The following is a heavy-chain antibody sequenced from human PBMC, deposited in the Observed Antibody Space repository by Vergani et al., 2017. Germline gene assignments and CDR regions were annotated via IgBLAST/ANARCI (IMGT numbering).Heavy chain of an antibody. V-gene: IGHV1-46*03. CDR1: GYTFTSYY. Sequence: QVQLVQSGAEVKKPGASVKVSCKASGYTFTSYYMHWVRQAPGQGLEWMGIINPSGGSTSYAQQFQGRVTMTRDTSTSTVYMELSSLRSEDTAGYYCANALYTSGGDYWGQGTLVTVSA. D-gene: IGHD3-16*01. CDR2: INPSGGST. CDR3: ANALYTSGGDY. J-gene: IGHJ4*02.